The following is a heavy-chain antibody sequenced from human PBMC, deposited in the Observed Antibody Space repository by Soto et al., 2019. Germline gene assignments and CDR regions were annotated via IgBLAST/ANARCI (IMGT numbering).Heavy chain of an antibody. D-gene: IGHD4-17*01. CDR1: GYTFTSYA. Sequence: ASVKVSCKASGYTFTSYAMHWVRQAPGQRLEWMGWINAGNGNTKYSQKFQGRVTITRDTSASTAYMELRSLRSDDTAVYYCARDRDDYGASGDAFDIWGQGTMVTVSS. V-gene: IGHV1-3*01. CDR3: ARDRDDYGASGDAFDI. CDR2: INAGNGNT. J-gene: IGHJ3*02.